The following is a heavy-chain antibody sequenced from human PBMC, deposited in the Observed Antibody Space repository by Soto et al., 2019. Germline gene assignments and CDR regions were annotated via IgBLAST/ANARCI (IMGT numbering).Heavy chain of an antibody. CDR3: ARVRIAAAEDWFDP. Sequence: SETLSLTSTVSGGSISSYYWSWIRQSPGKGLEWIGYIYYSGSTNYNPSLKSRVTISGHTSKNQFSLKLSSVTAADTAVYYCARVRIAAAEDWFDPWGQGTLVTVSS. CDR2: IYYSGST. D-gene: IGHD6-13*01. CDR1: GGSISSYY. V-gene: IGHV4-59*01. J-gene: IGHJ5*02.